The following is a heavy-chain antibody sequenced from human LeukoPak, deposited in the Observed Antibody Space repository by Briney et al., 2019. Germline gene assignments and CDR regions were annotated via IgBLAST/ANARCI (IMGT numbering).Heavy chain of an antibody. Sequence: GASVKVSCKTSGGTFNSYAISWVRQAPGQGLEWMGGITAIFRTTNYAQKFQGRVTITADESKSTVYMELSSLRSEDTAVYYCARHSGYHSTMYLDYWGQGTLVTVSS. J-gene: IGHJ4*02. CDR3: ARHSGYHSTMYLDY. CDR1: GGTFNSYA. CDR2: ITAIFRTT. D-gene: IGHD3-22*01. V-gene: IGHV1-69*13.